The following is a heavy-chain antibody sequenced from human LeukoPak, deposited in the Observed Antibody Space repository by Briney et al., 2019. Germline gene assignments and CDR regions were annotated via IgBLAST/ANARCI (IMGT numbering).Heavy chain of an antibody. D-gene: IGHD2-21*02. CDR1: GFTFSSYA. V-gene: IGHV3-23*01. CDR2: ISGSGGST. J-gene: IGHJ4*02. Sequence: SGGSLRLSCAASGFTFSSYAMSWVRQAPGKGLEWVSAISGSGGSTYYADSVKGRFTISRDNSKNTLYLQMNSLRAEDTAVYYCAKELAYCGGDCYDLTGWDYWGQGTLVTVSS. CDR3: AKELAYCGGDCYDLTGWDY.